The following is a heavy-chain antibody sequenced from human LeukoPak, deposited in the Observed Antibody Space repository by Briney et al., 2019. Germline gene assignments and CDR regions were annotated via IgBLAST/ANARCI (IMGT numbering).Heavy chain of an antibody. D-gene: IGHD3-22*01. Sequence: ASVKVSCKASGYTFTSYGISWVRQAPGQGLEWMGWISAYNGNTNYAQKLRGRVTMTTDTSTSTAYMELRSLRSDDTAVYYCARLKSTGYYDSSGYYSDYWGQGTLVTVSS. CDR3: ARLKSTGYYDSSGYYSDY. V-gene: IGHV1-18*01. CDR1: GYTFTSYG. J-gene: IGHJ4*02. CDR2: ISAYNGNT.